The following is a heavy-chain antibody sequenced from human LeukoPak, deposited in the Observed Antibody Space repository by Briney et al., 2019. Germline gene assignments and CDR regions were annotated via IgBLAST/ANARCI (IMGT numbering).Heavy chain of an antibody. J-gene: IGHJ6*03. D-gene: IGHD2-21*01. Sequence: ASVKVSCKASGYTFTGYYMHWVRQAPGQGLEWMGWINPNGGGTNYAQKFQGRVTMTRDTSISTAYMELSRLRSDDTAVYYCARGKCGGDCYSLGYYYYMDVWGKGTTVTVSS. V-gene: IGHV1-2*02. CDR1: GYTFTGYY. CDR3: ARGKCGGDCYSLGYYYYMDV. CDR2: INPNGGGT.